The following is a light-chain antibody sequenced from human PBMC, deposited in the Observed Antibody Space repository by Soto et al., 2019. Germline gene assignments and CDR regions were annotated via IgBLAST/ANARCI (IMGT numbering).Light chain of an antibody. Sequence: EIVLTQSPGTLSLSPGERANLSCRASQSVSSSYLAWYQQKPGQAPRLLIYGASSRATGIPDRFSGSGSGTDFTLTISRLEPEDVAAYYCQQYGSSPPWTFGQGTKVEIK. CDR1: QSVSSSY. CDR2: GAS. V-gene: IGKV3-20*01. CDR3: QQYGSSPPWT. J-gene: IGKJ1*01.